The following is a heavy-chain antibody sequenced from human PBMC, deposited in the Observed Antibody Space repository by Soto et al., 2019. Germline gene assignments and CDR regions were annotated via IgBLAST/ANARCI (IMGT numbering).Heavy chain of an antibody. J-gene: IGHJ5*02. V-gene: IGHV3-21*01. D-gene: IGHD2-21*01. CDR2: ISPSGRDI. Sequence: DVQLVESGGGLAKPGWSLRLSCEASGSTFGSYRMTWVRQLPGKGLEWVSSISPSGRDIYYADSLKGRFTISRDNAKNSLFLQMNSLRVEDTAVYYCSRDLVGYCGGDCHFYWFDPWGQGTLVTVSS. CDR3: SRDLVGYCGGDCHFYWFDP. CDR1: GSTFGSYR.